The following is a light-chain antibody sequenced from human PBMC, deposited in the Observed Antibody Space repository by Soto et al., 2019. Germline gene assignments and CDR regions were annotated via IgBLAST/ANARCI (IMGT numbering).Light chain of an antibody. V-gene: IGKV4-1*01. J-gene: IGKJ1*01. CDR2: WAS. CDR1: HNILYSSDNKNY. Sequence: DAVTAQAPDSLAVPRFGSASSNCKSTHNILYSSDNKNYLSWYQQRPGQPPKLLFYWASTRESGVPDRFSGSGSGTHFTLSVTGMQAEDVAVYYCQQYYSSPPTFGQGTKVDIK. CDR3: QQYYSSPPT.